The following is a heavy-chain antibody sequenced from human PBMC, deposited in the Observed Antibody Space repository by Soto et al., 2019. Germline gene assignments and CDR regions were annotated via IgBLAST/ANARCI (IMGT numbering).Heavy chain of an antibody. J-gene: IGHJ4*02. CDR3: ARGLRFCDVPNTCYHQFDY. V-gene: IGHV3-30-3*01. D-gene: IGHD2-2*01. CDR1: GFTFHTYA. CDR2: ISDDSSNE. Sequence: QVQLVDSGGGVVRPGASLTLSCAASGFTFHTYALHWVRQAPGKGLEWVAVISDDSSNEYFADSVRGRFTISRDNSRNTLSLHLNSLRADDTAVYYCARGLRFCDVPNTCYHQFDYWGQGTQVTVSS.